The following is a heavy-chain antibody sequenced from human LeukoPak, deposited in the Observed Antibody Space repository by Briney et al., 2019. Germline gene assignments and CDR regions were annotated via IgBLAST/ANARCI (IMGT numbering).Heavy chain of an antibody. CDR3: AKPLSPRSGFDY. CDR2: ISGSGGST. Sequence: PGGSLRLSCAASGFTFSSYAMSWVRQAPGKGLEWVSAISGSGGSTYYADSVKGRFTTSRDNSKNTPYLQMYSLRAEDTAVYYCAKPLSPRSGFDYWGQGTLVTVSS. CDR1: GFTFSSYA. D-gene: IGHD2-15*01. J-gene: IGHJ4*02. V-gene: IGHV3-23*01.